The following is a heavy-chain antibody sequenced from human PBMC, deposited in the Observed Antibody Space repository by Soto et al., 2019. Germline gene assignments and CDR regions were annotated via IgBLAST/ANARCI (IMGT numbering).Heavy chain of an antibody. V-gene: IGHV6-1*01. J-gene: IGHJ6*02. CDR1: GDSVSRNSVA. CDR2: TYYRSKWYN. CDR3: ARGQADYYAMDV. Sequence: SQTLSLNCAISGDSVSRNSVAWNWIRQFPSRGLEWLGRTYYRSKWYNNYAESVKSRITINPDTSKNQFSLQLNSVTPEDTAVYYCARGQADYYAMDVWGQGTTVTVSS. D-gene: IGHD2-15*01.